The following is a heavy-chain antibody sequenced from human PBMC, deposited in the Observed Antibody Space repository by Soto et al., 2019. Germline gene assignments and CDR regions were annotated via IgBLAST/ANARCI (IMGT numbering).Heavy chain of an antibody. Sequence: GGSLRLSCAASGFTFTNAWMSWVRQAPGKGPEWVGLIKNIADGGTTDYAAPLEGRFTISRDISKNTLYLQMNSLKTEDTAVYTVPTVFYDYVGGSCPYYFDYGTKEP. D-gene: IGHD3-16*01. J-gene: IGHJ4*01. CDR2: IKNIADGGTT. V-gene: IGHV3-15*01. CDR3: PTVFYDYVGGSCPYYFDY. CDR1: GFTFTNAW.